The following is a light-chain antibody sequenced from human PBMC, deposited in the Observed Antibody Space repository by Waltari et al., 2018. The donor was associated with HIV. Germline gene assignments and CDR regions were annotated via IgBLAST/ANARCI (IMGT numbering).Light chain of an antibody. CDR1: NIGYKS. CDR3: QVWDTTTV. Sequence: SYELTQPLSVSVALGQTARITCGGKNIGYKSVHWYQQKTGQAPVLVIYNDKYRPSGIPERCSGSKSGNTATLTITGAQAGDEADYFCQVWDTTTVFGGGTNLTVL. V-gene: IGLV3-9*02. J-gene: IGLJ2*01. CDR2: NDK.